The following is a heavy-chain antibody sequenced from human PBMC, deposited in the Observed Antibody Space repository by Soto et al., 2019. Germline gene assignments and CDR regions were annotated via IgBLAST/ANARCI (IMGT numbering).Heavy chain of an antibody. J-gene: IGHJ2*01. V-gene: IGHV3-30-3*01. CDR3: ARPRRRDDYNWGYFDL. Sequence: QVQLVESGGGVVQPGRSLRLSRAASGFTFSSYAMHWVRQAPGKGLEWVAVISYDGSNKYYADSVKGRFTISRDNSKKTLYLQMNSLRTEDTAVYYCARPRRRDDYNWGYFDLWGRGTLVTVSS. CDR2: ISYDGSNK. CDR1: GFTFSSYA. D-gene: IGHD4-4*01.